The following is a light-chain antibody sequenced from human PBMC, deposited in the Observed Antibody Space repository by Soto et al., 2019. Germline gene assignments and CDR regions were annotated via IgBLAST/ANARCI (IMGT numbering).Light chain of an antibody. CDR1: TSDVGGYDY. Sequence: QSALTQPRSVSGSPGQSVTISCTGTTSDVGGYDYVSWYQQHPGKARRLIIYDVINRPSGVPDRFSASESGNTASLTISGLQADDEADYYCCSYGSRSRVFGGGTKVTVL. V-gene: IGLV2-11*01. J-gene: IGLJ3*02. CDR2: DVI. CDR3: CSYGSRSRV.